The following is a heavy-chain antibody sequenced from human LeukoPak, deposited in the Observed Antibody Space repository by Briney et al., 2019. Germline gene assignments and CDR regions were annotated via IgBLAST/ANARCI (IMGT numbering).Heavy chain of an antibody. Sequence: SQTLSLTCTVSGGSISSGGYSWSWIRQHPGKGLEWIGYIYYSGSTYYNPSLESRVTISVDTSKNQFSLKLSSVTAADTAVYYCARAIPFGGWLDPWGQGTLVTVSS. J-gene: IGHJ5*02. CDR3: ARAIPFGGWLDP. V-gene: IGHV4-31*03. D-gene: IGHD3-16*01. CDR1: GGSISSGGYS. CDR2: IYYSGST.